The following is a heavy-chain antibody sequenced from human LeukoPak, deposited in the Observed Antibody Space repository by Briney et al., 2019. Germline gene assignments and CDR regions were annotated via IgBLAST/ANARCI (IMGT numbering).Heavy chain of an antibody. D-gene: IGHD6-13*01. J-gene: IGHJ4*02. Sequence: PSETLSLTCTVSGGSISSYYWSWIRQPPGKGLEWIGYIYTSGSTNYNPSLKSRVTISVDTSKNQFSLKLSSVTAADTAVYHCARDHIAATGIIGHWGQGTLVTVSS. CDR2: IYTSGST. CDR1: GGSISSYY. CDR3: ARDHIAATGIIGH. V-gene: IGHV4-4*09.